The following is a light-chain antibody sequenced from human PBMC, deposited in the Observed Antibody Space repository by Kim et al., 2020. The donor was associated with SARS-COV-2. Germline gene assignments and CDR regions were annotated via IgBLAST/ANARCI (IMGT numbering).Light chain of an antibody. CDR1: QSISSY. J-gene: IGKJ2*01. V-gene: IGKV1-39*01. Sequence: LSASVGARVTITCRASQSISSYLNWYQQKPGKAPQLLIYAASSLQSGVPSRFSGSGSGTDFTLTISSLQPEDFATYYCQQSYSTPTFGQGPKLEI. CDR2: AAS. CDR3: QQSYSTPT.